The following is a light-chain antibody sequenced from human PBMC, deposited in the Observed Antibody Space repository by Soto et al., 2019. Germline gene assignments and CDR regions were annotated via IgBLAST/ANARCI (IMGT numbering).Light chain of an antibody. Sequence: EIVLTQSPGTLSLSPGERATLSCRASQSVSSSYLAWYQQKPGQAPRLLIYGASNRATGIPDRFSGSGSGKDFTLTISRLEPEDFAVYYCQQYGSSLITFGQGTRL. CDR3: QQYGSSLIT. CDR1: QSVSSSY. V-gene: IGKV3-20*01. CDR2: GAS. J-gene: IGKJ5*01.